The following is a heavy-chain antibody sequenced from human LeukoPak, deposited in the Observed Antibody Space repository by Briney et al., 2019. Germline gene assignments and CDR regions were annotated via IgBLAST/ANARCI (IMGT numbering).Heavy chain of an antibody. Sequence: SETLSLTCTVSGGSISSDYWTWIRQPPGKGLEWIGYIYYSGSTTDYNPSLRSRVTISIDTSRTRFSLQLNSVTAADTAVYYCARQGHGIDSRVDYYGMDVWGQGTTVTVSS. CDR1: GGSISSDY. CDR3: ARQGHGIDSRVDYYGMDV. D-gene: IGHD3-3*01. J-gene: IGHJ6*02. CDR2: IYYSGST. V-gene: IGHV4-59*08.